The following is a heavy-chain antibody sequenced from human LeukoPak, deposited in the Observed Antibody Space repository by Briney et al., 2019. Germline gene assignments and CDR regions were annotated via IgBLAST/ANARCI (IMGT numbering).Heavy chain of an antibody. CDR2: INHCGST. D-gene: IGHD5-18*01. CDR3: EREDTWIQLGVGCFYP. CDR1: GGSFSGYY. V-gene: IGHV4-34*01. Sequence: SETLSLTCAVYGGSFSGYYWSWIRQPPGKGLEWIGEINHCGSTNYNPSLKSRVTISVDTSKNQFSLKLSSVTAAYTAVYYCEREDTWIQLGVGCFYPWGPGTLVTVSS. J-gene: IGHJ5*02.